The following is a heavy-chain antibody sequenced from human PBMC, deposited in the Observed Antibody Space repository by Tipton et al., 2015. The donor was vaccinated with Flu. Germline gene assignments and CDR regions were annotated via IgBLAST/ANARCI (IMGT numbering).Heavy chain of an antibody. D-gene: IGHD1-26*01. CDR2: IIQSGNA. J-gene: IGHJ3*02. V-gene: IGHV4-39*07. CDR3: ARALNSGREYTFDI. Sequence: TLSLTCNVSGGSIRSNNYNWGWIRQSPGTGLQWIATIIQSGNAYYNPSLRSRVTISVDTTKNLFSLNLSSVTATDTAVYYCARALNSGREYTFDIWGRGTVATVSS. CDR1: GGSIRSNNYN.